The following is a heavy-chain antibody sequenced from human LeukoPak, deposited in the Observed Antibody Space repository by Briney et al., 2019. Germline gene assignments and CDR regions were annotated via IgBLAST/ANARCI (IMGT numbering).Heavy chain of an antibody. D-gene: IGHD2-8*02. J-gene: IGHJ4*02. Sequence: GGSLRLSCAASGFTFSTYNMNWVRQAPGKGLEWVSYISSSGSTIYYADSVKGRFTVSRDDSRSTLFLQMNSLRVEDTAVYYCTKAPLRSCSGAFCYPFDYWGQGTLVTVSS. CDR3: TKAPLRSCSGAFCYPFDY. CDR2: ISSSGSTI. CDR1: GFTFSTYN. V-gene: IGHV3-48*03.